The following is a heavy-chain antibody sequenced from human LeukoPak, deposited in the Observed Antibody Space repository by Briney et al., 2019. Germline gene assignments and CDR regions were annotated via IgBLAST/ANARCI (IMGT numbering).Heavy chain of an antibody. CDR1: GGSFSGYY. V-gene: IGHV4-34*01. CDR3: ARGKKPDRDSQSGNWFDP. CDR2: INHSGST. D-gene: IGHD3-22*01. Sequence: SETLSLTCAVYGGSFSGYYWSWIRQPPGKGLEWIGEINHSGSTNYNPSLKSRVTISVDTSKNQFSLKLSSVTAADTAVYYCARGKKPDRDSQSGNWFDPWGQGTLVTVSS. J-gene: IGHJ5*02.